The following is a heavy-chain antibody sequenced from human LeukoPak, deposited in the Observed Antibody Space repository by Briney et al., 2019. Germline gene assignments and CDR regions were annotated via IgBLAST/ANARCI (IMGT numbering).Heavy chain of an antibody. CDR2: ISAYNGNT. D-gene: IGHD6-13*01. Sequence: ASVKVSCKASGYTFTSYGISWVRQAPGQGLEWMGWISAYNGNTNYAQNLQGQVNMTTDTSTSTAYIGLRSLRSDYTAVYYCARPLSPGIAAAGLDYWGQRTLVTVSS. V-gene: IGHV1-18*01. CDR3: ARPLSPGIAAAGLDY. J-gene: IGHJ4*01. CDR1: GYTFTSYG.